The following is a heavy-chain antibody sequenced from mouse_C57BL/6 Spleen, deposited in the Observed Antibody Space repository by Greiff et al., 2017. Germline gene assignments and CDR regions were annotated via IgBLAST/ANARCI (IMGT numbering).Heavy chain of an antibody. CDR2: IYPYNGDT. Sequence: VQLQQSGPELVKPGDSVKISCKASGYSFTGYFMNWVMQSHGKSLEWIGRIYPYNGDTFYNQKFKGKATLTVDKSSSTAHMELRSLTSEDSAIYYCARGDGYYYAMDYWGQGTSVTVSS. D-gene: IGHD2-3*01. CDR1: GYSFTGYF. J-gene: IGHJ4*01. V-gene: IGHV1-20*01. CDR3: ARGDGYYYAMDY.